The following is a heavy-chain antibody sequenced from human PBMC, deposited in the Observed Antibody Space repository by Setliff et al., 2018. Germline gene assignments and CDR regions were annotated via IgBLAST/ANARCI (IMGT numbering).Heavy chain of an antibody. Sequence: PSETLSLTCAVYGGSFSSFYWSWIRQPPGKGLEWIGEINHSGTTNYNPSLKSRVTISVDTSKKQFSLKLSSVTAADTAVYYCAKFGPLDLTGDWAFDNWGQGTLVTSPQ. CDR3: AKFGPLDLTGDWAFDN. D-gene: IGHD7-27*01. CDR1: GGSFSSFY. CDR2: INHSGTT. J-gene: IGHJ4*02. V-gene: IGHV4-34*01.